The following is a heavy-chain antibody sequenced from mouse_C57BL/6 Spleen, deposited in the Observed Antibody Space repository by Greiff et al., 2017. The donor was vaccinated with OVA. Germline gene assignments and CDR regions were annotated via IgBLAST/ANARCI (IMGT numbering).Heavy chain of an antibody. D-gene: IGHD2-3*01. J-gene: IGHJ2*01. CDR1: GYTFTDYY. Sequence: EVQLQQSGPELVKPGASVMISCKASGYTFTDYYMNWVKQSHGKSLEWIGDINPNNGGTSYNQKFKGKATLTVDKSSSTAYMELRSLTSEDSAVYYCASQGDGYYDDYWGQGTTLTVSS. V-gene: IGHV1-26*01. CDR3: ASQGDGYYDDY. CDR2: INPNNGGT.